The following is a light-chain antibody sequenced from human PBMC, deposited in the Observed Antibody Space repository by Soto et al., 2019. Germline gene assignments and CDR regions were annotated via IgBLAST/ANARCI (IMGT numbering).Light chain of an antibody. CDR2: SND. Sequence: QAVVTQPPSASRTPGQRVTISCSGSSSNIQSNTVNWYQQLPGTAPKLLIYSNDQRPSGVPDRFSASKSGTSASLAISGLLSEDEADYYCSSWDDSLNGHVFGTGTKVTVL. V-gene: IGLV1-44*01. J-gene: IGLJ1*01. CDR3: SSWDDSLNGHV. CDR1: SSNIQSNT.